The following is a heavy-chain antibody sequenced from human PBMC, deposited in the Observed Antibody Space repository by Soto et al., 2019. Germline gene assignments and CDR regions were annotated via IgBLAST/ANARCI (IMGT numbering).Heavy chain of an antibody. CDR3: SRDGGLDIVVVPAAHPLDY. CDR1: GYTFTSYG. V-gene: IGHV1-18*01. J-gene: IGHJ4*02. Sequence: ASVKVSCKASGYTFTSYGISWVRQDPGQGLHWMGWISAYNGNTNYAQKLQGRVTMTTDTSTSTAYMELRSLRSDDTAVYYCSRDGGLDIVVVPAAHPLDYWGQGTLVTVSS. CDR2: ISAYNGNT. D-gene: IGHD2-2*03.